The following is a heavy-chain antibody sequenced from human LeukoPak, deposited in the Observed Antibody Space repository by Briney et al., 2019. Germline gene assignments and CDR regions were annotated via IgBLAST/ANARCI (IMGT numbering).Heavy chain of an antibody. D-gene: IGHD6-19*01. CDR1: GFTFSSYA. Sequence: PGGSLRLSCAASGFTFSSYAMHWVRQAPGKGLEYVSAISSNGGSTYYANSVKGRFTISRDNSKNTLYLQMGSLRAEDMAVYYCARDSSGWYPTSSTDYFDYWGQGTLVTVSS. CDR3: ARDSSGWYPTSSTDYFDY. V-gene: IGHV3-64*01. J-gene: IGHJ4*02. CDR2: ISSNGGST.